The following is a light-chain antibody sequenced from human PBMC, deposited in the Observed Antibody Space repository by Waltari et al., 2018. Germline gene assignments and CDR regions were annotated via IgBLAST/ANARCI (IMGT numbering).Light chain of an antibody. V-gene: IGKV4-1*01. Sequence: DIVITQSPDSLAVSRGGRATINCKSSQSVLYSSNNKNYLAWYQQKPGQPPKLLIYWASTRESGVPDRFSGSGSGTDFTLTISSLQAEDVAVYYCQQYYSTPWTFGQGTKVEIK. J-gene: IGKJ1*01. CDR1: QSVLYSSNNKNY. CDR3: QQYYSTPWT. CDR2: WAS.